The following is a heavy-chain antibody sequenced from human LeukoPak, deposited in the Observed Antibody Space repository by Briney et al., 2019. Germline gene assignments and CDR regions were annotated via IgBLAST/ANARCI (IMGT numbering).Heavy chain of an antibody. J-gene: IGHJ4*02. D-gene: IGHD6-13*01. Sequence: PGGSLRLSCAASGFTFSSYEVNWVRQAPGKGLEWVSYISSSGSTIYYADSVKGRFTISRDNAKNSLYLQMNSLRAEDTAVYYCAREYSSSLADYWGQGTLVTVSS. CDR3: AREYSSSLADY. CDR1: GFTFSSYE. CDR2: ISSSGSTI. V-gene: IGHV3-48*03.